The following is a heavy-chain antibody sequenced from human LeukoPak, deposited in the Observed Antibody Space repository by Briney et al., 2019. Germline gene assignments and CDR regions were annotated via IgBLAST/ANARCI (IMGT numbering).Heavy chain of an antibody. CDR3: ARVGLIAAAGTPDY. D-gene: IGHD6-13*01. J-gene: IGHJ4*02. CDR2: ISASGRDT. CDR1: GFTVSSNY. Sequence: GGSLRLSCAVSGFTVSSNYMSWIRQAPGKGLEWISYISASGRDTYYADSVKGRFTTSRDNAKNSLYLQMNSLGAEDTAVYYCARVGLIAAAGTPDYWGQGTLVTVSS. V-gene: IGHV3-11*06.